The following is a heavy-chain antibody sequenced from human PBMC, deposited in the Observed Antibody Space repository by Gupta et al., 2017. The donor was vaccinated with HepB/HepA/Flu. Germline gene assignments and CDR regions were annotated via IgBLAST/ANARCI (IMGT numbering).Heavy chain of an antibody. Sequence: VQLVESGGGLVKSGGSLRLSCVGSGFTFSRHYMNWVGQAPGKGLEWVSCITASGSIYYSDSVRGRVTISRDNAKNSLYLQMTSLRAEDTAVYYCARDLDQPHLYGGYFDYWGQGTLVTVSS. V-gene: IGHV3-69-1*02. CDR3: ARDLDQPHLYGGYFDY. CDR1: GFTFSRHY. CDR2: ITASGSI. J-gene: IGHJ4*02. D-gene: IGHD2-15*01.